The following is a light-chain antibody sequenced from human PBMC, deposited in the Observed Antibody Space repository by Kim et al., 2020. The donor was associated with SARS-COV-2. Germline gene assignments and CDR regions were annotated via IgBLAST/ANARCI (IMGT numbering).Light chain of an antibody. CDR3: QTWDSKTVV. J-gene: IGLJ2*01. Sequence: VSPGQTASIACSGDGLEDRYASWYQQTPGQSPVLVIYEDSKRPSGIPGRFSGSNSGNTATLTISGTQSMDEADYYCQTWDSKTVVFGGGTQLTVL. V-gene: IGLV3-1*01. CDR1: GLEDRY. CDR2: EDS.